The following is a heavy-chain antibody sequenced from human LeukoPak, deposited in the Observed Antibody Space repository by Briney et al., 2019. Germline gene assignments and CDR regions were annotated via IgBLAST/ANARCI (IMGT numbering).Heavy chain of an antibody. V-gene: IGHV4-30-4*08. CDR3: ARATYDFWSGFFYYYYMDV. CDR2: IYYSGST. D-gene: IGHD3-3*01. Sequence: SETLSLTCTVSGGSISSGDYNWSWIRQPPGKGLEWIGYIYYSGSTYYNPSLKSRVTISVDTSKNQFSLKLSSVTAADTAVYYCARATYDFWSGFFYYYYMDVWGKGTTVTVSS. J-gene: IGHJ6*03. CDR1: GGSISSGDYN.